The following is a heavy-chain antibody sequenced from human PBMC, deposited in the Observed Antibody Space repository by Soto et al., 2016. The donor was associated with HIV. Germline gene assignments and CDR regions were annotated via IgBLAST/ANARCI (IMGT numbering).Heavy chain of an antibody. CDR1: GITFSSYT. D-gene: IGHD6-19*01. J-gene: IGHJ3*02. V-gene: IGHV3-21*01. CDR2: ISSSSTYI. Sequence: EVQLLESGGGLVQPGGSLRLSCEASGITFSSYTMNWVRQAPGKGLEWVSSISSSSTYIYYADSVKGRFTISRDNAKNSQYLQMNSLSVEDTAVYYCARTQNGAVVYHLKYAFDIWAKGQWSPSLQ. CDR3: ARTQNGAVVYHLKYAFDI.